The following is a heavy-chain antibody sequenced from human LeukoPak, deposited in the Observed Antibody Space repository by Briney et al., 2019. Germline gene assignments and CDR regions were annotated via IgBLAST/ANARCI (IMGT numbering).Heavy chain of an antibody. V-gene: IGHV4-39*07. CDR1: GGSISSSSYY. D-gene: IGHD3-3*01. J-gene: IGHJ4*02. CDR3: AKSTFGVVISPLDY. CDR2: IYYSGST. Sequence: SETLSLTCTVSGGSISSSSYYWGWIRQPPGKGLEWIGSIYYSGSTYYNPSLKSRVTISVDTSKNQFSLKLSSVTAADTAVYYCAKSTFGVVISPLDYWGQGTLVTVSS.